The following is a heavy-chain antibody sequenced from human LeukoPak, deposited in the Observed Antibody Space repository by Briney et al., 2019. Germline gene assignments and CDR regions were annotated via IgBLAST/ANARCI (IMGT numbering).Heavy chain of an antibody. CDR2: MYYSGRT. CDR1: GGSISSSSYY. D-gene: IGHD2-8*01. Sequence: PSETLSLTCTVSGGSISSSSYYWGWIRQPPGKGLEWIGSMYYSGRTYYNPSLKSRVTISVDTSKNQFSLKLSSVTAADTAVYYCAREMVPGRFDYWGQGTLVTVSS. V-gene: IGHV4-39*07. CDR3: AREMVPGRFDY. J-gene: IGHJ4*02.